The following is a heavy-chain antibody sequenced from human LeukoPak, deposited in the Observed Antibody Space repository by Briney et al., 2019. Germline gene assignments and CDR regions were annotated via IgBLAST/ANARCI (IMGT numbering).Heavy chain of an antibody. CDR1: GFTFSSYG. CDR2: ISSSSSYI. V-gene: IGHV3-21*01. J-gene: IGHJ5*02. D-gene: IGHD1-26*01. Sequence: GGSLRLSCAASGFTFSSYGMTWVRQAPGKGLEWVSSISSSSSYIYYADSVKGRFTISRDNAKNSLYLQMNSLRAEDTAVYYCARDLSYSDPNWFDPWGQGTLVTVSS. CDR3: ARDLSYSDPNWFDP.